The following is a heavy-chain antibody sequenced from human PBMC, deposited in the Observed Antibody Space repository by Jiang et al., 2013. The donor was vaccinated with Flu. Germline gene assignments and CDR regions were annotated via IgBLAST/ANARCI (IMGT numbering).Heavy chain of an antibody. V-gene: IGHV4-59*01. CDR1: GGSISGYY. Sequence: GPGLVKPSETLSLTCNVSGGSISGYYWSWIRQPPGKGLGWIGNIYYTGTTNYNPSLKSRVTISIDTSKNQFSLRLSSMTAADTAVYYCARGRLGAAGAGGWFDPWGQGTLVTVSS. J-gene: IGHJ5*02. CDR2: IYYTGTT. D-gene: IGHD6-13*01. CDR3: ARGRLGAAGAGGWFDP.